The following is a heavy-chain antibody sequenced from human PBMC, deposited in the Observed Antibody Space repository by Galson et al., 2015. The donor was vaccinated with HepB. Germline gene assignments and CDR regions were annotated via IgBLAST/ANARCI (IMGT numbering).Heavy chain of an antibody. CDR2: IIPIFGTA. J-gene: IGHJ4*02. Sequence: YAISWVRQAPGQGLEWMGGIIPIFGTANYAQKFQGRVTITADESTSTAYMELSSLRSEDTAVYYCARATGVTTTYFDYWGQGTLVTVSS. CDR1: YA. CDR3: ARATGVTTTYFDY. V-gene: IGHV1-69*01. D-gene: IGHD4-17*01.